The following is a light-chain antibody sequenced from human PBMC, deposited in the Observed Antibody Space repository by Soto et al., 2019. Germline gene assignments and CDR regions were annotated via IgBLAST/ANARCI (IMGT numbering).Light chain of an antibody. V-gene: IGKV1-5*03. CDR1: QSISSW. J-gene: IGKJ4*01. CDR2: KAS. Sequence: DIQMTQSPSTLSASVGDRVTITCRASQSISSWLAWYQQKPGKAPKLLIYKASSLESGVPSRFSGSGSGTEFTLTISSLQPDDFATYYCQQYNSYPLTFGGRTQLDIK. CDR3: QQYNSYPLT.